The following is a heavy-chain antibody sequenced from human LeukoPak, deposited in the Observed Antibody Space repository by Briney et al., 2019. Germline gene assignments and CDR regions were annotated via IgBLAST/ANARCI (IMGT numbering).Heavy chain of an antibody. V-gene: IGHV1-18*01. D-gene: IGHD2-2*01. J-gene: IGHJ6*02. Sequence: ASVKVSRKASGYTFTSSGISWVRQAPGQGLEWMGWISAYNGNTNYAQKLQGRVTMTTDTSTSTAYMELRSLRSDDTAVYYCARAGYCSSTSCYASDYYYYYGMDVWGQGTTVTVSS. CDR3: ARAGYCSSTSCYASDYYYYYGMDV. CDR1: GYTFTSSG. CDR2: ISAYNGNT.